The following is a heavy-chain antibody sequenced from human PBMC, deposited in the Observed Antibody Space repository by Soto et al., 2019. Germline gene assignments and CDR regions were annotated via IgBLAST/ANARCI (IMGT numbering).Heavy chain of an antibody. CDR2: INHSGST. V-gene: IGHV4-34*01. CDR3: ARFAADPRGKYYYMAV. Sequence: LETLSLTCAVYGGSFSGYYWIWISQPPGKGLEWIGEINHSGSTNYNPSLKSRVTISVDTSKNQFSLKLSSVTAADTAVYYCARFAADPRGKYYYMAVWGKGTTVTVSS. CDR1: GGSFSGYY. J-gene: IGHJ6*03. D-gene: IGHD1-26*01.